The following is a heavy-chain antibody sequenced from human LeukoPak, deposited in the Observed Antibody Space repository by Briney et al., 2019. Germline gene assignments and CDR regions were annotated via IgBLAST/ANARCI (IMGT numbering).Heavy chain of an antibody. Sequence: ASVTVSCTASGYTFTSYGISWVRQAPGQGLEWMGWISAYNGNTNYAQKLQGRVTMTTDTSTSTAYMELRSLRSDDTAVYYCARGSGDYDFWSGQSNYFDYWGQGTLVTVSS. V-gene: IGHV1-18*01. CDR3: ARGSGDYDFWSGQSNYFDY. CDR1: GYTFTSYG. D-gene: IGHD3-3*01. CDR2: ISAYNGNT. J-gene: IGHJ4*02.